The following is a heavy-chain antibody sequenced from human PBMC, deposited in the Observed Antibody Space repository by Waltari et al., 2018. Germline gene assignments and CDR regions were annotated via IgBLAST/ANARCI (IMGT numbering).Heavy chain of an antibody. CDR2: IYSGGRT. CDR1: GFTVSSRY. CDR3: ARVRYAWNFDFWSGAYNWFDP. J-gene: IGHJ5*02. D-gene: IGHD3-3*01. Sequence: EVQLVESGGGLIQPGGSLRLSCAASGFTVSSRYMSWVRQAPGKGLDWFSVIYSGGRTYDADSVKGRFTISRDNSKNTLYLQMNSLRAEDTAVYYCARVRYAWNFDFWSGAYNWFDPWGQGTLVTVSS. V-gene: IGHV3-53*01.